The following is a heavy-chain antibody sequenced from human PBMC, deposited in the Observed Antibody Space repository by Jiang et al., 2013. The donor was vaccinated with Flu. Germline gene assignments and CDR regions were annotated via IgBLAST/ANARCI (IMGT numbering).Heavy chain of an antibody. Sequence: GSLRLSCSASGFTFSSYAMHWVRQAPGKGLEYVSAISSNGGSTYYADSVKGRFTISRDNSKNTLYLQMSSLRAEDTAVYYCVKDSPYSSSWYGLLDYWGQGTLVTVSS. D-gene: IGHD6-13*01. CDR3: VKDSPYSSSWYGLLDY. CDR2: ISSNGGST. CDR1: GFTFSSYA. J-gene: IGHJ4*02. V-gene: IGHV3-64D*09.